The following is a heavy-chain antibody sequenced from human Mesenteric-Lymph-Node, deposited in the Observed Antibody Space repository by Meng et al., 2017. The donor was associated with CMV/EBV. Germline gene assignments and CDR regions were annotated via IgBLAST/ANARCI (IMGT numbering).Heavy chain of an antibody. V-gene: IGHV4-39*07. J-gene: IGHJ4*02. CDR1: GGSISSSIYY. Sequence: SETLSLTCTVSGGSISSSIYYGGWIRQPPGKGLEWIGSIYYSGSTYYNPSLKSRVTISVDTSKNQFSLKLSSVTAADTAVYYCARVPGIAVTSAVYWGQGTLVTVSS. CDR2: IYYSGST. CDR3: ARVPGIAVTSAVY. D-gene: IGHD6-19*01.